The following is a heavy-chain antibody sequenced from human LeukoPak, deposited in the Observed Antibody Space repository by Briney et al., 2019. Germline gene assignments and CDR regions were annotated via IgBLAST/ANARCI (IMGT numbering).Heavy chain of an antibody. CDR1: GGSISSYY. J-gene: IGHJ4*02. CDR3: ASVELATTYSEN. Sequence: SETLSLTCTVSGGSISSYYWSWIRQPPGKGLEWIGEINHGGSTNYNPSLKSRVTISVDPSKNQLSLKLSSVTVADTAVYYCASVELATTYSENWGQGTLVTVSS. V-gene: IGHV4-34*01. D-gene: IGHD1-1*01. CDR2: INHGGST.